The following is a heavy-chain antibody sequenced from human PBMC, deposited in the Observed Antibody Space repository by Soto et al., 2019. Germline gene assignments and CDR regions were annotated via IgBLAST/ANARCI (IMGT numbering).Heavy chain of an antibody. Sequence: GGSLRLSCAASGFTFSSYSMNWVRQAPGKGLEWVSYISSSSSTIYYADSVKGRFTISRDNAKNSLYLQMNSLRDEDTAVYYCASQYSSSWYVDWFDPWGQGTLVTVSS. J-gene: IGHJ5*02. V-gene: IGHV3-48*02. CDR2: ISSSSSTI. CDR3: ASQYSSSWYVDWFDP. D-gene: IGHD6-13*01. CDR1: GFTFSSYS.